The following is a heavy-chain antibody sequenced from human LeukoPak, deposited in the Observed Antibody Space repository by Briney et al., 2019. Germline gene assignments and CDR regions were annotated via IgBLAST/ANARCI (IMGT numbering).Heavy chain of an antibody. CDR2: ISSSSYI. D-gene: IGHD4/OR15-4a*01. CDR1: GFTFSSYS. Sequence: GGSLRLSCAASGFTFSSYSMDWVRQAPGKGLEWGSSISSSSYIYYADSVKGRFTISRDNAKNSLYLQMNSLRAEDTAVYYCARDQPRLSFYYYGMDVWGQGTTVTVS. CDR3: ARDQPRLSFYYYGMDV. J-gene: IGHJ6*02. V-gene: IGHV3-21*01.